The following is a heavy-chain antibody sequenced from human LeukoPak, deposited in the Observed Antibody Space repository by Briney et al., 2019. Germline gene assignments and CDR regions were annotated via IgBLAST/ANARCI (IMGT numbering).Heavy chain of an antibody. CDR2: INRVGSDK. CDR3: ARDGVPGGRDV. J-gene: IGHJ6*02. D-gene: IGHD3-16*01. Sequence: GESLRLSCAASGFAFSSHWMNWVRQAPGKGLEWVANINRVGSDKNYVDSVKGRFTISRDNAKNSLYLQVNSLRVEDTAVYYCARDGVPGGRDVWGQGTTVTVSS. V-gene: IGHV3-7*01. CDR1: GFAFSSHW.